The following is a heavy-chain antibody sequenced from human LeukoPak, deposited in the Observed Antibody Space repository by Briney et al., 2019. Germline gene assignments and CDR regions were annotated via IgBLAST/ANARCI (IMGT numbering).Heavy chain of an antibody. Sequence: ASVKVSCKASGGTFSSYAISWVRQAPGQGLEWMGRIIPILGIANYAQKFQGRVTITADKSTSTAYMELSSLRSEDTAVYYCAGEQQLVPGPVDYWGQGTLVTVSS. CDR1: GGTFSSYA. D-gene: IGHD6-13*01. CDR3: AGEQQLVPGPVDY. CDR2: IIPILGIA. V-gene: IGHV1-69*04. J-gene: IGHJ4*02.